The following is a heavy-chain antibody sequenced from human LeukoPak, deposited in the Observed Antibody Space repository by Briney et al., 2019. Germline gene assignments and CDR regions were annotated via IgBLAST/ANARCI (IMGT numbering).Heavy chain of an antibody. CDR3: ARSPLLTGYPRGPGNNWFDP. CDR2: IWYDGSNK. D-gene: IGHD3-9*01. CDR1: GFTFSSYG. Sequence: PGGSLRLSCAASGFTFSSYGMHWVRQAPGKGLEWVAVIWYDGSNKYYADSVKGRFTISRDNSKNTLYLQMNSLRAKDTAVYYCARSPLLTGYPRGPGNNWFDPWGQGTLVTVSS. V-gene: IGHV3-33*08. J-gene: IGHJ5*02.